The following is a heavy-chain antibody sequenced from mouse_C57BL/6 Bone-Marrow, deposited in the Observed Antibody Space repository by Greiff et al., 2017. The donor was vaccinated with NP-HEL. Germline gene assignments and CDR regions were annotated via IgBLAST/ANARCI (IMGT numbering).Heavy chain of an antibody. V-gene: IGHV14-1*01. J-gene: IGHJ1*03. CDR3: TPTTVVPWYFDV. CDR1: GFNIKDYY. D-gene: IGHD1-1*01. Sequence: EVQLQQSGAELVRPGASVKLSCTASGFNIKDYYMHWVKQRPEQGLEWIGRIDPEDGDTEYAPKFQGKATMTADTSSNTAYLQLSSLTSEDTAVYYCTPTTVVPWYFDVWGTGTTVTVSS. CDR2: IDPEDGDT.